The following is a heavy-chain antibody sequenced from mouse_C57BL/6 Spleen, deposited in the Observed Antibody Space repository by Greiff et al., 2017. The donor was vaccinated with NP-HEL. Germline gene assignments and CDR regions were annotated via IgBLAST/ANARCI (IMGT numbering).Heavy chain of an antibody. J-gene: IGHJ3*01. CDR3: TTFYGNYGY. V-gene: IGHV14-4*01. CDR1: GFNIKDDY. Sequence: VQLQQSGAELVRPGASVKLSCTASGFNIKDDYMHWVKQRPEQGLEWIGWIDPENGDTEYASKFQGKATITADTSSNTAYLQLSSLTSEDTAVYYCTTFYGNYGYWGQGTLVTVSA. CDR2: IDPENGDT. D-gene: IGHD2-1*01.